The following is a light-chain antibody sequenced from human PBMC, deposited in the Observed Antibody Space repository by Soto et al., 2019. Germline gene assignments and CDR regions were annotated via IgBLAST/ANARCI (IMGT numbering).Light chain of an antibody. J-gene: IGLJ1*01. Sequence: QSVLTQPASVSGSPGQSITISCTGTSSDVGGNKYVSWYQHYPGKAPKLMICDVSNRPSGVSNRFSVSKSGNTASLTISGIQAEDEADYYCSAFTGTTYVFGTGTKLTVL. CDR3: SAFTGTTYV. CDR1: SSDVGGNKY. V-gene: IGLV2-14*03. CDR2: DVS.